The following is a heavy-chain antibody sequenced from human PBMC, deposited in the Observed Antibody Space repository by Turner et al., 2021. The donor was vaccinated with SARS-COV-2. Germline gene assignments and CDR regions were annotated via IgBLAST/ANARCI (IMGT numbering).Heavy chain of an antibody. D-gene: IGHD5-12*01. J-gene: IGHJ4*02. CDR2: IKHIGST. Sequence: QVQLQQWGAGLLKPSEPLSLTCAVYGGSFNDYYGSWIRQPPGKGLEWIGEIKHIGSTNYNPSLKSRVTISVDTSKNQFSLKLRSVTAADTAVYYCATWLATSNRNYWGQGTLVTVSS. CDR3: ATWLATSNRNY. CDR1: GGSFNDYY. V-gene: IGHV4-34*01.